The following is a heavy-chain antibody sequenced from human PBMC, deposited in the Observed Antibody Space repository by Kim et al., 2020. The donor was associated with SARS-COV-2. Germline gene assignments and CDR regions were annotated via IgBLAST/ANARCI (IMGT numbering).Heavy chain of an antibody. CDR2: ITGYGDVT. Sequence: GGSLRLSCAASGFTFSSYAMSWVRQAPGKGLKWVSTITGYGDVTYYADSVKGRFTISRDNSKNTLFLEMNSLGAEDTAVYSCAKSGRSSSWYYFDFWGQGTQVTVS. CDR3: AKSGRSSSWYYFDF. J-gene: IGHJ4*02. D-gene: IGHD6-13*01. CDR1: GFTFSSYA. V-gene: IGHV3-23*01.